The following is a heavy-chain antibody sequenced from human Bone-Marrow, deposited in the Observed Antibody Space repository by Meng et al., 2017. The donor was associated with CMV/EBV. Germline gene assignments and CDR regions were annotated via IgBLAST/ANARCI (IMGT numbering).Heavy chain of an antibody. V-gene: IGHV1-2*02. CDR3: VRSSGWSLFDY. J-gene: IGHJ4*02. Sequence: VQSGGEMKAPGASFRVSCTLSDFTFSAYYIHWVRQAPGQGLEWMGWVNSNNDATNYARKFQGRVSMTRDTSISTAHMELSRLMSDDTAVYYCVRSSGWSLFDYWGQGTLVTVSS. CDR2: VNSNNDAT. D-gene: IGHD6-19*01. CDR1: DFTFSAYY.